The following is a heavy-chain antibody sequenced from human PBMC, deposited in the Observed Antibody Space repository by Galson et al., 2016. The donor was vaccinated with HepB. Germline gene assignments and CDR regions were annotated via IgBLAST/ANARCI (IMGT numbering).Heavy chain of an antibody. J-gene: IGHJ3*02. CDR3: AKKAHILTGPDAFDI. D-gene: IGHD3-9*01. CDR2: ISYDGNNK. V-gene: IGHV3-30*18. CDR1: GFTFSSYG. Sequence: SLRLSCAASGFTFSSYGIHWVRQAPGKGLEWVAVISYDGNNKYYADSVKGRFTISRDNSKNTLYPQMSSLRAEDTAVYYCAKKAHILTGPDAFDIWGQGTMVTVSS.